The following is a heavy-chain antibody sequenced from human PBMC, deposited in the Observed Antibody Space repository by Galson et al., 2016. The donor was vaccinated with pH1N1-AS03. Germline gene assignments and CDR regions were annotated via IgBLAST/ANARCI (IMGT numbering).Heavy chain of an antibody. CDR3: VKDFDKYTFGYGTFFDY. V-gene: IGHV3-9*01. J-gene: IGHJ4*02. CDR2: ISWNSGSK. Sequence: SLRLSCAASGFTFDDYAMHWVRQAPGKGLEWVSGISWNSGSKAYSDSVKGRFTISRDNAKNSLYLQMDILRPEDTALYYCVKDFDKYTFGYGTFFDYWGQGTLATVSS. CDR1: GFTFDDYA. D-gene: IGHD5-18*01.